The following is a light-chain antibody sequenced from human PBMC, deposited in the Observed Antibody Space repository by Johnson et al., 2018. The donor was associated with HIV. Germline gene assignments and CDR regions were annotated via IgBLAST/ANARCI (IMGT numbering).Light chain of an antibody. CDR1: SSNIGNNY. CDR3: GTWDSGLSAHYV. V-gene: IGLV1-51*02. Sequence: QSVLTQSPSVSAAPGQKVTISCSGSSSNIGNNYVSWYQQLPGTAPKLLIYENNKRPSGIADRFSDTKSGTSATLGITGLQTGDEADYYCGTWDSGLSAHYVFGTGTKVTVL. J-gene: IGLJ1*01. CDR2: ENN.